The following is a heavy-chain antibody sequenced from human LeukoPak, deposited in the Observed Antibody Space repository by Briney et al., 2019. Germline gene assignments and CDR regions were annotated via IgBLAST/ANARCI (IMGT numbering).Heavy chain of an antibody. V-gene: IGHV3-48*01. J-gene: IGHJ3*02. D-gene: IGHD6-13*01. CDR3: ARDFMGSSSWYPGGAFDI. CDR2: ISSSSSTI. CDR1: GFTFSSYS. Sequence: GGSLRLSCAASGFTFSSYSMNWVRQAPGKGLEWVSYISSSSSTIYYADSVKGRFTISRDNAKNSLYLQMNSLRAEDTAVYYCARDFMGSSSWYPGGAFDIWGQGTMVTVSS.